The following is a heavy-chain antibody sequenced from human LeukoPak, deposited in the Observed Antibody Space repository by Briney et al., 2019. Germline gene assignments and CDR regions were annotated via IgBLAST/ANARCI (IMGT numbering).Heavy chain of an antibody. CDR2: IYYCGST. D-gene: IGHD2-2*02. CDR3: ARDGYCSSTSCYTRDYYYYYMDV. V-gene: IGHV4-59*01. Sequence: SETLSLTCTVSGGSISRYYWSWLRQPPGKGLEWIGYIYYCGSTNYNPSLKSRVTISVDTSKNQFSLKRSSVTAADTAVYYCARDGYCSSTSCYTRDYYYYYMDVWGKGTTVTVSS. CDR1: GGSISRYY. J-gene: IGHJ6*03.